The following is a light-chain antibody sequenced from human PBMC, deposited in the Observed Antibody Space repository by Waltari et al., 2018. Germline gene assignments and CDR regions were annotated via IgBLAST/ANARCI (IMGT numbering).Light chain of an antibody. CDR1: DIGDKR. J-gene: IGLJ2*01. CDR2: DDN. V-gene: IGLV3-21*02. Sequence: SYVLTQPPSVSVAPGQTARITCGGSDIGDKRVHWYQHKTGQAPLLVVYDDNDRPSGIPGRISVSNSGYTATLSITRVEAGDEADYYCQVWDSDGDHVVFGGGTKLIVL. CDR3: QVWDSDGDHVV.